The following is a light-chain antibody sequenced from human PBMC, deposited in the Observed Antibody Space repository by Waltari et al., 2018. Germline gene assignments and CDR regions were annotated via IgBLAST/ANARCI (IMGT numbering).Light chain of an antibody. J-gene: IGLJ1*01. Sequence: QSVLTQPPSTSGTTGQWVSISCSGGSANIGNNYVFWYQHLPGTAPKLLIYRNNQRPPGVPDRFSGSKSGTSASLAISGLRPEDEATYYCAAWDDSLSVSYVFGTGTKVTVL. CDR3: AAWDDSLSVSYV. CDR2: RNN. V-gene: IGLV1-47*01. CDR1: SANIGNNY.